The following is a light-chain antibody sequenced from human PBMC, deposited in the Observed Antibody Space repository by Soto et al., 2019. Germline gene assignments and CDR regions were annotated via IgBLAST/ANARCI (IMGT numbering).Light chain of an antibody. CDR3: QQYGSSSWT. CDR1: KSVSSSY. J-gene: IGKJ1*01. Sequence: EIVLTQSPGTLFLSPGERATFSCRASKSVSSSYLAWYQQKFGQAPRLLIYGASSRATGIPDRFSGSGSGTDFTLTISRLEPEDFAVYYCQQYGSSSWTFGQGTKVDIK. CDR2: GAS. V-gene: IGKV3-20*01.